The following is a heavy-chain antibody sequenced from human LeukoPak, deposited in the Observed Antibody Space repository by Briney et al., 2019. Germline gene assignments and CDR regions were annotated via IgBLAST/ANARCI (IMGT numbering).Heavy chain of an antibody. CDR1: GYTFTSYG. Sequence: ASVKVSCKASGYTFTSYGISWVRQAPGQGLEWMGWISAYNGNTNYAQKLQDRVTMTTDTSTSTASMELRSLRSDDTAVYYCARDSDLIVVVPAADRDAFDIWGQGTMVTVSS. J-gene: IGHJ3*02. CDR2: ISAYNGNT. V-gene: IGHV1-18*01. CDR3: ARDSDLIVVVPAADRDAFDI. D-gene: IGHD2-2*01.